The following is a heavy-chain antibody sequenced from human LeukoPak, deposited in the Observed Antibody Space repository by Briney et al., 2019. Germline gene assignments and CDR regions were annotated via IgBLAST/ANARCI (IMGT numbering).Heavy chain of an antibody. Sequence: SETLSLTCTVSGGSISSSSYYWGWIRQPPGKGLEWIGSIYYSGSTYYNPSLKSRVTISVDTSKNQFSLKLSSVTAADTAVYYCARAGVLQYCSGGSCYSEFFDYWGQGTLVTVSS. CDR3: ARAGVLQYCSGGSCYSEFFDY. V-gene: IGHV4-39*07. J-gene: IGHJ4*02. D-gene: IGHD2-15*01. CDR1: GGSISSSSYY. CDR2: IYYSGST.